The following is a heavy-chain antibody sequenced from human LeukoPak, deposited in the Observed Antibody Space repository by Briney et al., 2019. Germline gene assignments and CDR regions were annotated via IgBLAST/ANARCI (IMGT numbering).Heavy chain of an antibody. CDR3: ARDSGYYGSGSYYS. CDR1: GGSISSSSYY. Sequence: SETLSLTCTVSGGSISSSSYYWGWIRQPPGEGLEWIGSIYYSGSTYYNPSLKSRVTISVDTSKNQFSLKLSSVTAADTAVYYCARDSGYYGSGSYYSWGQGTLVTVSS. D-gene: IGHD3-10*01. J-gene: IGHJ4*02. V-gene: IGHV4-39*07. CDR2: IYYSGST.